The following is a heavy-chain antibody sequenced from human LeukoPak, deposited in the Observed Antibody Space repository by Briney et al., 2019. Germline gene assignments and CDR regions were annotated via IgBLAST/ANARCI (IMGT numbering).Heavy chain of an antibody. CDR1: GGTFSSYT. V-gene: IGHV1-69*04. CDR3: ARDRLDEPLLWFGELRLGYYYYGMDV. D-gene: IGHD3-10*01. J-gene: IGHJ6*02. CDR2: IIPILGIA. Sequence: SVKVSCKASGGTFSSYTISWVRQAPGQGLEWMGRIIPILGIANYAQKFQGRVTITADKSTSTAYMELSSLRSEDTAVYYCARDRLDEPLLWFGELRLGYYYYGMDVWGQGTTVTVSS.